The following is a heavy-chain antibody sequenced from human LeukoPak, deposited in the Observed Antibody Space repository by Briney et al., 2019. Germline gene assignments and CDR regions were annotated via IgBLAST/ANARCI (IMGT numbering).Heavy chain of an antibody. CDR2: INQDGGEK. J-gene: IGHJ4*02. D-gene: IGHD1-26*01. CDR1: GFTLSNYW. V-gene: IGHV3-7*01. Sequence: GSLRLSCAASGFTLSNYWMSWVRQAPGKGLEWVVNINQDGGEKYYVDSVKGRFTISRDNARNSLYLQMNSLRAEDTAVYYYARERSYSGSYDFDYWGQGTLVTVSS. CDR3: ARERSYSGSYDFDY.